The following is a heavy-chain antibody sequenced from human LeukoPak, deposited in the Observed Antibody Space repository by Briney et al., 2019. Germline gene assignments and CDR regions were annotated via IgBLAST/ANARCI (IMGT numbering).Heavy chain of an antibody. Sequence: ASVKVSCRASGYTFTSYDINWVRQATGQGLEWMGWMNPNSGNTGYAQKFQGRVTMTRNTSISTAYMELSSLRSEDTAVYYCATGGESIAVANYYGMDVWGQGTTVTVSS. CDR1: GYTFTSYD. V-gene: IGHV1-8*01. CDR2: MNPNSGNT. J-gene: IGHJ6*02. D-gene: IGHD6-19*01. CDR3: ATGGESIAVANYYGMDV.